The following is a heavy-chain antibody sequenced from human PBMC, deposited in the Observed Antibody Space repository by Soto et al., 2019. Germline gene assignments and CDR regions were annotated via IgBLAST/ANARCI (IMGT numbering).Heavy chain of an antibody. D-gene: IGHD3-10*01. J-gene: IGHJ6*02. Sequence: QVQLVQSGAEVKKPGSSVKVSCKASGGTFSSYAISWGRQAPGQGLEWMGGIIPIFGTANYAQKFQGRVTITADDSTSTAYMELSSLRSEDTAVYYCAREGPDYDGSGSYQYYYGMDVWGQGTTVTVSS. CDR2: IIPIFGTA. V-gene: IGHV1-69*01. CDR3: AREGPDYDGSGSYQYYYGMDV. CDR1: GGTFSSYA.